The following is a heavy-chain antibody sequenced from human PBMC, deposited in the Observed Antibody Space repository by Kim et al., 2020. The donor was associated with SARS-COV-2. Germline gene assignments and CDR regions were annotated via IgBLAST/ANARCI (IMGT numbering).Heavy chain of an antibody. J-gene: IGHJ4*02. CDR1: GFTFTAYA. CDR2: INGSDDTT. CDR3: MKGGWGWIWDH. V-gene: IGHV3-23*01. Sequence: GGSLRLSCTTSGFTFTAYAMSWVRQAPGKGLEWVSGINGSDDTTYYVDSVKGRFTVSRDNSKNTLYLQMNSLRVDDTAVYYCMKGGWGWIWDHWGQGTRVTVSS. D-gene: IGHD2-2*03.